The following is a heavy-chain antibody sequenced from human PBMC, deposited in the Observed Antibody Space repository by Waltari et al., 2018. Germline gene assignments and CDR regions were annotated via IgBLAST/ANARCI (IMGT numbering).Heavy chain of an antibody. J-gene: IGHJ3*01. Sequence: QVQLQESGPGLVKPSETLSLTCAVAGYSISSHYYWGWIRQPPGKGLEWIATIYHSGTSYYNPSLKSRATISVDTSKNQFSLRLSSVTSADTAMYYCAKAVGAIGAFDLWGQGTMVGVSS. CDR3: AKAVGAIGAFDL. D-gene: IGHD1-26*01. CDR2: IYHSGTS. CDR1: GYSISSHYY. V-gene: IGHV4-38-2*01.